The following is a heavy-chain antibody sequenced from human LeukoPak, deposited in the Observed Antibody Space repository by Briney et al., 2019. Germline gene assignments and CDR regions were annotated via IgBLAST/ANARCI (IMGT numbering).Heavy chain of an antibody. J-gene: IGHJ4*02. CDR2: ISYDGSNK. D-gene: IGHD3-16*01. CDR3: ARERRAWGEDF. CDR1: GFTFSSYA. Sequence: PGRSLRLSCAASGFTFSSYAMHWVRQAPGKGLEWVAVISYDGSNKYYADSVKGRFTISRDNSKNTLYLQMNSLRAEDTAVYYCARERRAWGEDFWGQGTLVTVSS. V-gene: IGHV3-30*04.